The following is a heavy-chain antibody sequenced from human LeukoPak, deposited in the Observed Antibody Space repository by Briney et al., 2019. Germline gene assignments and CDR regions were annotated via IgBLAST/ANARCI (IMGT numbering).Heavy chain of an antibody. D-gene: IGHD3-16*01. Sequence: SETLSLTCTVSGYSISSGYYWGWIRQPPGQGLEWIGSIYHSGSTYYNPSLKSRVTISVDTSKNQFSLKLSSVTAANTAVYYCARETSQKGAHYMDVWGKGTTITISS. CDR2: IYHSGST. J-gene: IGHJ6*03. CDR3: ARETSQKGAHYMDV. V-gene: IGHV4-38-2*02. CDR1: GYSISSGYY.